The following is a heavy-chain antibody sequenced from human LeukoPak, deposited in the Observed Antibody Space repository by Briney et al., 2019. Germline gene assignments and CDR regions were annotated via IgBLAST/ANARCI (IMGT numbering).Heavy chain of an antibody. D-gene: IGHD4-17*01. J-gene: IGHJ4*02. Sequence: KSSETLSLTCAVYGGSFSGYYWSWIRQPPGKGLEWIGEINHSGSTNYNPSLKSRVTISVDTSKNQFSLKLSSVTAADTAVYYCARVQGFGDYARSYRYWGQGTLVTVSS. CDR3: ARVQGFGDYARSYRY. CDR2: INHSGST. V-gene: IGHV4-34*01. CDR1: GGSFSGYY.